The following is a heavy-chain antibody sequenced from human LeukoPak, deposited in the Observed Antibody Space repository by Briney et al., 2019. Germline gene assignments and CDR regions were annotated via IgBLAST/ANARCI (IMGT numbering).Heavy chain of an antibody. CDR3: AGGDYYDSSGYYDY. Sequence: SETLSLTCTVSGGSISSYYWSWIRQPAGKGLEWIGRIYTSGSTNYNPSLKSRVTISVDTSKNQFSLKLSSVTAADTAVYYCAGGDYYDSSGYYDYWGQGTLVTVSS. V-gene: IGHV4-4*07. D-gene: IGHD3-22*01. CDR1: GGSISSYY. CDR2: IYTSGST. J-gene: IGHJ4*02.